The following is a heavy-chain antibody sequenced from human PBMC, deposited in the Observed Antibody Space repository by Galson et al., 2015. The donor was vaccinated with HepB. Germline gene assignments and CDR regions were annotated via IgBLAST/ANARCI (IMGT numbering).Heavy chain of an antibody. CDR3: AKGAFGGLRFFHFDS. Sequence: SLRLSCAASGFTFSSYAMSWVRQAPGKGLEWVSTTTGSGGNTYYADSVKGRFTISRDNSKNTLYLQMNSLRAEDTAVYYCAKGAFGGLRFFHFDSWGQGTLVTVSS. V-gene: IGHV3-23*01. CDR1: GFTFSSYA. CDR2: TTGSGGNT. J-gene: IGHJ4*02. D-gene: IGHD3-3*01.